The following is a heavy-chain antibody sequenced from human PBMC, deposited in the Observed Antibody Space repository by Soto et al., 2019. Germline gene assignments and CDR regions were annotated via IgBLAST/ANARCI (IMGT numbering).Heavy chain of an antibody. CDR2: ISSSSSYI. CDR1: GFTFSSYS. V-gene: IGHV3-21*01. Sequence: EVQLVESGGGLVKPGGSLRLSCAASGFTFSSYSMNWVRQAPGKGLEWVSSISSSSSYIYYADSVKGRFTISRDNAKNSLYLQMNSLRAEDTAVYYCARQDSRLHPTVYYFDYWGQGTLVTVSS. J-gene: IGHJ4*02. D-gene: IGHD4-4*01. CDR3: ARQDSRLHPTVYYFDY.